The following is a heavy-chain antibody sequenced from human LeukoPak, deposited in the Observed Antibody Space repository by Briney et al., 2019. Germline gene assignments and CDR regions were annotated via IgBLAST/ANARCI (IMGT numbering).Heavy chain of an antibody. V-gene: IGHV1-69*04. J-gene: IGHJ3*02. CDR2: IIPLLGIT. CDR1: GDTSGSYA. D-gene: IGHD3-16*01. CDR3: ARARSRITFGGIRHAFDI. Sequence: SVKVSCKASGDTSGSYAMNWARQAPGQGLEWVARIIPLLGITNHAQKLQGRVTVNADTSTNTVYMELSSLRPDDTAVYYCARARSRITFGGIRHAFDIWGQGTLVTVSS.